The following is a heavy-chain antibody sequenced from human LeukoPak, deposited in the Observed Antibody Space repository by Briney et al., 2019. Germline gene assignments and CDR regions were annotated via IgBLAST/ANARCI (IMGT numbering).Heavy chain of an antibody. Sequence: GGSLRLSCAASGFTFSTYEMNWVRQAPGKGLEWVSYIVGGSSDRTYYADSVKGRFTISRENAKNTLYLHMNSLRAEDTAVYYWAREMYGSGLYYFDYWCQGTLVTVSS. CDR2: IVGGSSDRT. CDR1: GFTFSTYE. CDR3: AREMYGSGLYYFDY. V-gene: IGHV3-48*03. D-gene: IGHD3-10*01. J-gene: IGHJ4*02.